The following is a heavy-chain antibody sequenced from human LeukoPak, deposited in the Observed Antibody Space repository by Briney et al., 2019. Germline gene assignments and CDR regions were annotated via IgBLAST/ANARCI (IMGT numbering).Heavy chain of an antibody. CDR1: GFSFSDHY. V-gene: IGHV4-59*11. CDR3: ARVRAGYSYGLNYFDY. Sequence: LRLSCAASGFSFSDHYMSWIRQAPGKGLEWIGYIYYSGSTNYNPSLKSRVTISVDTSKNQFSLKLSSVTAADTAVYYCARVRAGYSYGLNYFDYWGQGTLVTVSS. D-gene: IGHD5-18*01. J-gene: IGHJ4*02. CDR2: IYYSGST.